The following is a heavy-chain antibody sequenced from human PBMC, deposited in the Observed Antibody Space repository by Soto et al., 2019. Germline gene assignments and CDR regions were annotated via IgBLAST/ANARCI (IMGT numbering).Heavy chain of an antibody. CDR3: ATGANFYYDTSRY. V-gene: IGHV3-30-3*01. J-gene: IGHJ4*02. CDR1: GFTFSIYA. D-gene: IGHD3-22*01. CDR2: MSPNGNNQ. Sequence: VGSLRLSCAAPGFTFSIYALHGVRQAPGKGLEWVAVMSPNGNNQYYADSVKGRFTISRDTSKSTLYLQMTSLRPDDTAVYYCATGANFYYDTSRYWGQGTLVTVSS.